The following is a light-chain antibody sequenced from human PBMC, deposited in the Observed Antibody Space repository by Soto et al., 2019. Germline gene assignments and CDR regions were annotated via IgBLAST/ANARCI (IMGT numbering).Light chain of an antibody. Sequence: DIQMTQSPSSLSASVGDRVTITCRASQSISNYLNWYQQKPGKAPTLLIYAASSMQSAVPSRFSGSGSETDFTLTIGSLQPDDSATYYCQQSFRPLLTFGQGTKFEV. V-gene: IGKV1-39*01. CDR1: QSISNY. CDR2: AAS. CDR3: QQSFRPLLT. J-gene: IGKJ1*01.